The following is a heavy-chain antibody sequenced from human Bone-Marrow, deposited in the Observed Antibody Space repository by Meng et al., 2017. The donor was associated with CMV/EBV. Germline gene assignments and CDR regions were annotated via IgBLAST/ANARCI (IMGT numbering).Heavy chain of an antibody. CDR2: INPNSGGT. V-gene: IGHV1-2*02. CDR1: GYTFTGYY. J-gene: IGHJ4*02. CDR3: ARRHPRIAAAGTLDY. D-gene: IGHD6-13*01. Sequence: ASVKVSCKASGYTFTGYYMHWVRRAPGQGLEWMGWINPNSGGTNYAQKFQGRVTMTRDTSISTAYMELSRLRSDDTAVYYCARRHPRIAAAGTLDYWGQGTLVTVSS.